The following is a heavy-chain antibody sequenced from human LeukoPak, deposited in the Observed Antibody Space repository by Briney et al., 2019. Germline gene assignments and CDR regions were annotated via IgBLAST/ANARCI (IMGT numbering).Heavy chain of an antibody. J-gene: IGHJ4*02. CDR3: ARDPSMIRGENTPYFDY. D-gene: IGHD3-10*01. CDR1: GYTFTSYY. V-gene: IGHV1-46*01. CDR2: INPSGGST. Sequence: ASVKVSCKAPGYTFTSYYMHWVRQAPGQGLEWMGIINPSGGSTSYAQKFQGRVTMTRDMSTSTVYMELNSLRSEDTAVYYCARDPSMIRGENTPYFDYWGQGTLVTVSS.